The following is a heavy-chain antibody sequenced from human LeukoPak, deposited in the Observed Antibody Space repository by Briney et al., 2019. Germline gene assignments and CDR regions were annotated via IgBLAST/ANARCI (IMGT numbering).Heavy chain of an antibody. CDR2: VKEDGTTK. J-gene: IGHJ4*02. CDR3: VSQEVVPH. Sequence: RGGSLRLSCAASGFSFTNYWMSWVRQAPGKGLEWVANVKEDGTTKQYVDSVKGRFTISRDNAKNSLYLQMDSLRAEDTAVYYCVSQEVVPHWGQGTLVSVSS. D-gene: IGHD2-15*01. CDR1: GFSFTNYW. V-gene: IGHV3-7*01.